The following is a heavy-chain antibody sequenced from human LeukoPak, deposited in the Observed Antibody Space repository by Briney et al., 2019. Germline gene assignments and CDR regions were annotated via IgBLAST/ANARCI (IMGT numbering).Heavy chain of an antibody. CDR1: GYTFTGYY. CDR2: INPNSGVT. Sequence: GASVKVSCKASGYTFTGYYMHWMRQAPGQGLEWMGWINPNSGVTNYAQKFQGRVTMTRDTSITTAYMELSRLGSDDTAVYYCARGGVYGNWFDPWGQGTTVTVSS. CDR3: ARGGVYGNWFDP. V-gene: IGHV1-2*02. J-gene: IGHJ5*01. D-gene: IGHD2-8*01.